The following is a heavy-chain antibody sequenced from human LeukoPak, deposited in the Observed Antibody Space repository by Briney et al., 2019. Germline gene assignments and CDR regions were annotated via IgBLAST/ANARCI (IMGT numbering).Heavy chain of an antibody. V-gene: IGHV4-59*08. CDR3: AGHDYYGSGSYR. Sequence: PSETLSLTCTVSGCSISSYSWSWIRQPPGKGLEWLGYIYYSGSTKYNPSLKSRVTISGDTSKNQFSLKLISVTAADAAVYYCAGHDYYGSGSYRWGQGTLVTVSS. J-gene: IGHJ5*02. CDR2: IYYSGST. CDR1: GCSISSYS. D-gene: IGHD3-10*01.